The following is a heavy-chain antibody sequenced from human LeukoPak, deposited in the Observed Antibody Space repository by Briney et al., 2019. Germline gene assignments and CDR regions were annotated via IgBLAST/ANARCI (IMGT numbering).Heavy chain of an antibody. Sequence: PGGSLRLSCAASGFPFSSYAMTWVRQAPGKGLEWVSSISGDGATTYHADSVKGRFTISRDNAKNSLYLQMNSLRPEDTALYYCTKDASSSSSYSDHWGQGTLVTVSS. J-gene: IGHJ4*02. CDR1: GFPFSSYA. V-gene: IGHV3-23*01. CDR3: TKDASSSSSYSDH. D-gene: IGHD6-6*01. CDR2: ISGDGATT.